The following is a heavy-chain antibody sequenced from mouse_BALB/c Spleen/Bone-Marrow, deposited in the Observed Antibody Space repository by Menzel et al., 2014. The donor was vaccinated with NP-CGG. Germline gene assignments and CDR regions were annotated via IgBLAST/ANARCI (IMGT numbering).Heavy chain of an antibody. CDR2: ISSGGSYT. Sequence: VQLKESGGGLVKPGGSLKLSCAASGFTFSSYAMSWVRQTPEKRLEWVATISSGGSYTYYPDSVKGRFTISRDNAKNTLYLQMSSLRSEDTAMYYCARQGLRQAWLAYWGQGTLVTVSA. CDR3: ARQGLRQAWLAY. V-gene: IGHV5-9-3*01. J-gene: IGHJ3*01. CDR1: GFTFSSYA. D-gene: IGHD2-2*01.